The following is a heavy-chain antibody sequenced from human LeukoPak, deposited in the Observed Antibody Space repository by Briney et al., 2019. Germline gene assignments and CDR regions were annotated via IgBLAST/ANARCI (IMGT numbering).Heavy chain of an antibody. CDR1: GGSISSSSYY. CDR3: AREGSLYGYHSFDS. D-gene: IGHD5-18*01. V-gene: IGHV4-39*07. J-gene: IGHJ4*02. CDR2: IYYSGST. Sequence: PSETLSLTCTVSGGSISSSSYYWGWIRQPPGKGLEWIGSIYYSGSTYYNPSLKSRVTISVDTSKNQFSLKLSSVTAEDTAVYFCAREGSLYGYHSFDSWGQGTLVTVST.